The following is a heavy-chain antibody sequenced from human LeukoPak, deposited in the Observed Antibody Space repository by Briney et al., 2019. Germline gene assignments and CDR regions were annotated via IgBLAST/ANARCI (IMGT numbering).Heavy chain of an antibody. CDR2: IIPIFGTA. CDR3: ARSVGYSYGNFDY. CDR1: GGTFSSYA. Sequence: SSVKVSCKASGGTFSSYAISWVRQAPGQGLEWMGGIIPIFGTANYAQKFQGRVTITADEFTSTAYMELSSLRSEDTAVYYCARSVGYSYGNFDYWGQGTLVTVSS. V-gene: IGHV1-69*13. J-gene: IGHJ4*02. D-gene: IGHD5-18*01.